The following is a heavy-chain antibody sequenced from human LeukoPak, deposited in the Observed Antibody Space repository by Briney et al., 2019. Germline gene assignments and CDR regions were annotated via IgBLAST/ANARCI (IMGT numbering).Heavy chain of an antibody. CDR3: ARDSDTAMATDYYGMDV. V-gene: IGHV3-30*02. Sequence: GGPLRLSCAASGFTFSSYGIHWVRQAPGKGLEWVTFIGYDGRNKYYADSVKGRFTISRDNSKNTLYLQMNSLRAEDTAVYYCARDSDTAMATDYYGMDVWGQGTTVTVSS. CDR2: IGYDGRNK. CDR1: GFTFSSYG. D-gene: IGHD5-18*01. J-gene: IGHJ6*02.